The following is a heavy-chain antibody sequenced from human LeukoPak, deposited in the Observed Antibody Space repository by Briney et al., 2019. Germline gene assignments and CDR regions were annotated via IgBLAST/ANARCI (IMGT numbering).Heavy chain of an antibody. CDR3: ARGTIAAAGYYYFDY. J-gene: IGHJ4*02. CDR2: ISGSGDAT. Sequence: GGSLRLSCAASGFTFSSYAMTWVRQAPGEGLEWVSVISGSGDATYYADSVEGRFTISRDNSKSTVYLQMHSLRAEDTAVYYCARGTIAAAGYYYFDYWGQGTLVTVSS. CDR1: GFTFSSYA. V-gene: IGHV3-23*01. D-gene: IGHD6-13*01.